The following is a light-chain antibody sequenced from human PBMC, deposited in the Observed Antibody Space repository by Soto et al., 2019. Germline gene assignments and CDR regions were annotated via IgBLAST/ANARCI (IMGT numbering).Light chain of an antibody. V-gene: IGKV1-33*01. J-gene: IGKJ3*01. CDR2: DTS. CDR1: QVINNL. CDR3: QQYENLPLT. Sequence: DIQMTQFPSSLSASLGERVTITCQASQVINNLLNWFQQKPGEAPKRLIYDTSNLEIGVPSRFSGSGSGTNFTLTITNLQSEDFGTYYCQQYENLPLTFGPGTKVDLK.